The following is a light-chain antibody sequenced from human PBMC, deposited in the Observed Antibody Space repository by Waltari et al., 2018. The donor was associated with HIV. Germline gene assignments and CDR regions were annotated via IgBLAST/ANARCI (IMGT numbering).Light chain of an antibody. V-gene: IGKV4-1*01. Sequence: DIVMTHSLVPLSVSLCERATPYLTSRQSLLSNNKNLLAWYQQKPGQPPKSLISWASIRESGVPDRFSGSGSGTDFTLTISNLQAEDVAVYYCQQYHTEPLSFGGGTKVGVK. J-gene: IGKJ4*01. CDR1: QSLLSNNKNL. CDR3: QQYHTEPLS. CDR2: WAS.